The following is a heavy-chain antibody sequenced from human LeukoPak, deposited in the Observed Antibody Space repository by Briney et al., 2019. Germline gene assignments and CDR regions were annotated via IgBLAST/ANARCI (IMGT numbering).Heavy chain of an antibody. Sequence: SETLSLTCTVSGGSISSGSYYWSWIRQPPGKGLEWIGRIYTSGSTDYNPSLKSRVTISIDTSKNQFSLKLSSVTAADTAVYYCARVRELNFDYWGQVTLVTVSS. D-gene: IGHD3-10*01. CDR2: IYTSGST. CDR1: GGSISSGSYY. J-gene: IGHJ4*02. V-gene: IGHV4-61*02. CDR3: ARVRELNFDY.